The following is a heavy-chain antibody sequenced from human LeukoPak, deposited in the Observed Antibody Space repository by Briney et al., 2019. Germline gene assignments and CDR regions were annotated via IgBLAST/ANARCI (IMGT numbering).Heavy chain of an antibody. CDR2: INWNGGST. V-gene: IGHV3-20*04. D-gene: IGHD3-10*01. CDR1: GFTFDDYG. J-gene: IGHJ6*03. Sequence: GGSLRLSCAASGFTFDDYGMSWVRQAPGKGLEWVSGINWNGGSTGYADSVKGRFTISRDNAKNSLDLQMNSLSAQDKALSYFSRPAPRPGNYYSMCVWGKRTTVTASS. CDR3: SRPAPRPGNYYSMCV.